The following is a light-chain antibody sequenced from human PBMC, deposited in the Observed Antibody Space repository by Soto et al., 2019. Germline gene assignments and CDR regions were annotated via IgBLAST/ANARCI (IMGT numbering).Light chain of an antibody. CDR1: QSISSW. Sequence: DIQMTQSPSTLSASVGDRVTITCRASQSISSWLAWYQQKPGKAPKLLIYKASSLERGVPSRFSGSGSGTEFTLTISSLQPDDFATYYCQQYTSYSNTFGQGTKLEIK. V-gene: IGKV1-5*03. CDR3: QQYTSYSNT. J-gene: IGKJ2*01. CDR2: KAS.